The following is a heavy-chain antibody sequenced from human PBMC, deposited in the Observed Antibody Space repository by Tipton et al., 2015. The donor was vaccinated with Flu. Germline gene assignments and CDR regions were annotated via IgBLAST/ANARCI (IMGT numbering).Heavy chain of an antibody. Sequence: SLRLSCAASRFTFSNYAMHWVRQAPGKGLEWVAVTSYDGSYKYYADSVRGRFTISRDNSNNTLYLQMNSLRTEDTAVYYCARDPRGWVSLGSYYGMDVWGQGTTVTVSS. CDR2: TSYDGSYK. CDR3: ARDPRGWVSLGSYYGMDV. CDR1: RFTFSNYA. V-gene: IGHV3-30*01. D-gene: IGHD3-16*01. J-gene: IGHJ6*02.